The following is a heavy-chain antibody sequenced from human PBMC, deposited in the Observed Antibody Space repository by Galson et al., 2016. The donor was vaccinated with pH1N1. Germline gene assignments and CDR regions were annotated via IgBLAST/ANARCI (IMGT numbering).Heavy chain of an antibody. CDR3: ARQNDYGDYRGDAFDI. Sequence: QSGAEVTKPGESLKISCKGSGHKFTSSWIGWVRQMPGKGLEWMGIIYFGGSLIRYRPSFQGQVTISADKSVNIVYLEWGSLKASDTAMYYCARQNDYGDYRGDAFDIWGQGTMVTVSS. V-gene: IGHV5-51*01. J-gene: IGHJ3*02. CDR1: GHKFTSSW. D-gene: IGHD4-17*01. CDR2: IYFGGSLI.